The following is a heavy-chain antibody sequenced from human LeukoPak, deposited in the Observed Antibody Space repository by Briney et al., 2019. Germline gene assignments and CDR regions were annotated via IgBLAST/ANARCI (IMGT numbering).Heavy chain of an antibody. CDR2: IIPILGIA. CDR1: GGTFSSYA. Sequence: ASVKVSCKASGGTFSSYAISWVRQAPGQGLEWMGRIIPILGIANYAQKFQGRVTITADKSTSTAYMELSSLRSKDTAVYYCARDHMRQWLPYYFDYWGQGTLVTVPS. J-gene: IGHJ4*02. CDR3: ARDHMRQWLPYYFDY. D-gene: IGHD6-19*01. V-gene: IGHV1-69*04.